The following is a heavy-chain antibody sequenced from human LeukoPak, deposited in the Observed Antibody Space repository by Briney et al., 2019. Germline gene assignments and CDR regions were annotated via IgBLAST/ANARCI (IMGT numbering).Heavy chain of an antibody. CDR3: ARVWELLGIDY. D-gene: IGHD1-26*01. CDR2: INPNSGGT. CDR1: GYTFTGYY. V-gene: IGHV1-2*05. J-gene: IGHJ4*02. Sequence: ASVKVSCKASGYTFTGYYMHWVRQAPGQGLKWMGRINPNSGGTNYAQKFQGRVTMTRDTSISTAYMELSSLRSDDAFVYYWARVWELLGIDYPGKGALVTVSS.